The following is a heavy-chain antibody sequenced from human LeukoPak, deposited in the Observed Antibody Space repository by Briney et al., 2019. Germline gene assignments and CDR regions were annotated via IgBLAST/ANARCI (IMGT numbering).Heavy chain of an antibody. J-gene: IGHJ4*02. V-gene: IGHV1-24*01. CDR3: ATKQQYSSLGMDFDY. Sequence: ASVKVSCKVSGYTLTELSMHWVRQAPGKGLEWMGGFDPEDGETIYAQKFQGRVTMTEDTSTDTAYMELSSLRSEDTAVYYCATKQQYSSLGMDFDYWGQGTLVTVSS. CDR1: GYTLTELS. D-gene: IGHD6-6*01. CDR2: FDPEDGET.